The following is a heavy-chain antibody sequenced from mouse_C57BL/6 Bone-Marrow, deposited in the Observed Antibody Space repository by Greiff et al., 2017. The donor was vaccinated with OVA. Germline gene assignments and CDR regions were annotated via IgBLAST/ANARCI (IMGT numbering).Heavy chain of an antibody. CDR3: ARWRWLPLYYFDY. Sequence: VQLQQSGAELARPGASVKLSCKASGYTFTSYGISWVKQRTGQGLEWIGEIYPRSGNTYYNEKFKGKATLTADKSSSTAYLELRSLTSEDSAVYFCARWRWLPLYYFDYWGQGTTLTVSS. J-gene: IGHJ2*01. D-gene: IGHD2-3*01. V-gene: IGHV1-81*01. CDR2: IYPRSGNT. CDR1: GYTFTSYG.